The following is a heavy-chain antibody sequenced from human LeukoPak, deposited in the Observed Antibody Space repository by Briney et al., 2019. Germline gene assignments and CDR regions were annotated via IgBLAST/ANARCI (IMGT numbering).Heavy chain of an antibody. J-gene: IGHJ3*02. CDR3: TRERISYNWNLDAFDI. CDR1: GFTFSSYW. D-gene: IGHD1-20*01. CDR2: IRSKAYGGTT. Sequence: GGSLRLSCAASGFTFSSYWMSWVRQAPGKGLEWVGFIRSKAYGGTTEYAAPVKGRFTISRDDSKSIAYLQMNSLKTEDTAVYYCTRERISYNWNLDAFDIWGQGTMVTVSS. V-gene: IGHV3-49*04.